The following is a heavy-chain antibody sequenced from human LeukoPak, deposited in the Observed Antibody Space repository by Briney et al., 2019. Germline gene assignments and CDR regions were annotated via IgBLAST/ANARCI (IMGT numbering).Heavy chain of an antibody. V-gene: IGHV4-34*01. D-gene: IGHD3-10*01. CDR1: GGPFNDYY. Sequence: SETLSLTCGVFGGPFNDYYWTWIRQPPGKGQEWIGEVSHSGSTNYNPSLKSRVTLSIDTSKNHFSLKLRSVTAADTAVYYCATVAVIRGVTYFDYWGQGTLVTVSS. J-gene: IGHJ4*02. CDR2: VSHSGST. CDR3: ATVAVIRGVTYFDY.